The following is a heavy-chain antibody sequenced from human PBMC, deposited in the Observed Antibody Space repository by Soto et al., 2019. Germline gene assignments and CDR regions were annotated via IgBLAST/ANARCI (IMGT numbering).Heavy chain of an antibody. Sequence: VESLKISCNGSGYSFTSYWLAWVRQMPGKGLEWMGSIYPGDSDTTYSPSFQGQVTISADKSITTAYLQWSSLKASDTAMYYCARLGGGPFEYWGQGALVTVSS. J-gene: IGHJ4*02. CDR2: IYPGDSDT. V-gene: IGHV5-51*01. CDR1: GYSFTSYW. D-gene: IGHD3-16*01. CDR3: ARLGGGPFEY.